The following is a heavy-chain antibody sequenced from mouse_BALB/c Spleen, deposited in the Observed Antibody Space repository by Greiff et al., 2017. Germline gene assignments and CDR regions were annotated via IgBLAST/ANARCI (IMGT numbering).Heavy chain of an antibody. J-gene: IGHJ4*01. CDR1: GYTFTSYW. Sequence: VQLQQSGAELAKPGASVKMSCKASGYTFTSYWMHWVKQRPGQGLEWIGYINPSTGYTEYNQKFKDKATLTADKSSSTAYMQLSSLTSEDSAVYYCAREGSRGYAIDYWGQGTLVTVSA. CDR3: AREGSRGYAIDY. CDR2: INPSTGYT. V-gene: IGHV1-7*01.